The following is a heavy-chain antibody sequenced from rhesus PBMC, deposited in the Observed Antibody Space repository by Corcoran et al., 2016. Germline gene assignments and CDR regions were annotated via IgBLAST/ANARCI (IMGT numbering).Heavy chain of an antibody. CDR2: INGNSGNT. Sequence: QVQLQESGTGLVKTSETLSLTCAVSGASISTYWWNWIRQPPGKGLEVIGEINGNSGNTKYNPSLKSLVTISRNASKNQFSLNLSSVTAADTAVYYCPRRYSYSYYNYFHYWGQGVLVTVSS. D-gene: IGHD5-12*01. CDR3: PRRYSYSYYNYFHY. V-gene: IGHV4-80*01. J-gene: IGHJ4*01. CDR1: GASISTYW.